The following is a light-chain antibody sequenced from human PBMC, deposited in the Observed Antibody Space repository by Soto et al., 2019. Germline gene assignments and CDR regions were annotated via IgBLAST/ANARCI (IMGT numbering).Light chain of an antibody. CDR3: MQALQTSWT. V-gene: IGKV2-28*01. CDR2: LGS. Sequence: DIVMTQSPLSLPVTPGEPASISCRSSQSLLHSNGYNYLDWYLQKPGQSPQLLIYLGSNRSSGVPDKFSGSGSGTYFSLKISRVDAEDVGVYYCMQALQTSWTFGQGTKVEIK. CDR1: QSLLHSNGYNY. J-gene: IGKJ1*01.